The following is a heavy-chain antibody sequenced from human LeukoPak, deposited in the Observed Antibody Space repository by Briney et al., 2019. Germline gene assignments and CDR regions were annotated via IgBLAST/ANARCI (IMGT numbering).Heavy chain of an antibody. J-gene: IGHJ3*02. D-gene: IGHD5-12*01. CDR1: GGSISSYY. Sequence: SETLSLTCTVSGGSISSYYWSWIRQPPGKGLEWIGYIYYSGNTNYNPSLKSRVTISVDTSKNQFSLKLSSVTAADTAVYYCARVNWSGYDFRGAFDIWGQGTMVTVSS. CDR2: IYYSGNT. CDR3: ARVNWSGYDFRGAFDI. V-gene: IGHV4-59*01.